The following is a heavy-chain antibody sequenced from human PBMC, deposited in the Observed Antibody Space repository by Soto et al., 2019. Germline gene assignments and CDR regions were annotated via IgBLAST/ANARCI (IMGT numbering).Heavy chain of an antibody. CDR2: ISAYNGNT. D-gene: IGHD2-15*01. CDR3: ARDLGYCSGGSCYSYAY. Sequence: GPSVKVSCKASGYTFTSYGISWVRQAPGQGLEWMGWISAYNGNTNYAQKLQGRVTMTTDTSTSTAYMELRSLRSDDTAVYYCARDLGYCSGGSCYSYAYWSQGTLVTVSS. V-gene: IGHV1-18*01. CDR1: GYTFTSYG. J-gene: IGHJ4*02.